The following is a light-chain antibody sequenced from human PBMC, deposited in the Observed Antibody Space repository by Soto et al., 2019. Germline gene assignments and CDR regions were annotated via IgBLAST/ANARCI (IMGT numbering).Light chain of an antibody. CDR1: SSDVGGYNY. Sequence: QSVLTQPPSASGSPGKSVTISCTGTSSDVGGYNYVSWYQQHPGKAPKLMISEVSKRPSGVPDRFSGSKSGNTASLTVSGLQAEDEADYYCSSFAGNNNLVFGGGTKVTVL. J-gene: IGLJ2*01. CDR2: EVS. CDR3: SSFAGNNNLV. V-gene: IGLV2-8*01.